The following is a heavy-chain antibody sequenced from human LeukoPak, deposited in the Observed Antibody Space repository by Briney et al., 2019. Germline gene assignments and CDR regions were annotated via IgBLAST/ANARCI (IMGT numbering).Heavy chain of an antibody. CDR1: GFTFSSYW. V-gene: IGHV3-7*01. CDR3: ARGYDSSGYYYFDY. D-gene: IGHD3-22*01. Sequence: GGSLRLSCAASGFTFSSYWMSWVRQAPGKGLEWVANIKQDGREKYYVDSVKGRFTISRDNAKNSLYLQMNSLRAEDTAVYYCARGYDSSGYYYFDYWGQGTLVTVSS. J-gene: IGHJ4*02. CDR2: IKQDGREK.